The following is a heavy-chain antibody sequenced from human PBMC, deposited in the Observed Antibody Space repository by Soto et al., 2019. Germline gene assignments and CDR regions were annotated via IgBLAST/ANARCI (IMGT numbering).Heavy chain of an antibody. CDR1: GGSISSGGYY. V-gene: IGHV4-31*03. CDR2: IYYSGST. Sequence: SETLSLTCTVSGGSISSGGYYWSWIRQHPGKGLEWIGYIYYSGSTYYNPSLKSRVTISVDTSKNQFSLKLSSVTAADTAVYYCARAIPRDYDFWSGYSPFNWFDPWGQGTLVTVSS. D-gene: IGHD3-3*01. J-gene: IGHJ5*02. CDR3: ARAIPRDYDFWSGYSPFNWFDP.